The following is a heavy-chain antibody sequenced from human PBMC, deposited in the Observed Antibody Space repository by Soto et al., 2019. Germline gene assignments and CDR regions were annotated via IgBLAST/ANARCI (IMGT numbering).Heavy chain of an antibody. CDR3: ASVSTFNDY. D-gene: IGHD3-16*01. CDR1: GLSFSSYA. V-gene: IGHV3-23*01. J-gene: IGHJ4*02. Sequence: EVQLLESGGGLVQPGGSLRISCAASGLSFSSYAMTWVRQAPGKGLEWVSGISGGGVSTYYADSVKGRFTISRDNSKKTLYLEMNSLRAEDTAVYYCASVSTFNDYWGQGTLVTVSS. CDR2: ISGGGVST.